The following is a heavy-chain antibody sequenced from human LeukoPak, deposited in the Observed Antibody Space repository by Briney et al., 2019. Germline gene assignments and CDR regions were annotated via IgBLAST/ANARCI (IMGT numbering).Heavy chain of an antibody. CDR1: GFTFSSYW. J-gene: IGHJ4*02. Sequence: PWGSLRLSCAASGFTFSSYWMSWVRQVPGKGLEWVANIKKDGSEKYYVDSVKGRFTISRDNAKTSLYLQMNSLRAEDTAVYYCARDLSGITGYTYGRGIDYWGQGTLVTVSS. CDR2: IKKDGSEK. CDR3: ARDLSGITGYTYGRGIDY. V-gene: IGHV3-7*01. D-gene: IGHD5-18*01.